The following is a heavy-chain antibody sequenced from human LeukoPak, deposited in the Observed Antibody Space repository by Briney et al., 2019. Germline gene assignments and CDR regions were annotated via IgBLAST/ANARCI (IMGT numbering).Heavy chain of an antibody. CDR3: AKGYCGGDCPFDY. Sequence: GGSLRLSCAASGFTFSSYGMHWVRQAPGKGLEWVAVISYDGSNKYYADSVKGRFTISRDNSRNTQYLQMNSLRAEDTAVYYCAKGYCGGDCPFDYWGQGTLVTVSS. CDR2: ISYDGSNK. CDR1: GFTFSSYG. J-gene: IGHJ4*02. V-gene: IGHV3-30*18. D-gene: IGHD2-21*01.